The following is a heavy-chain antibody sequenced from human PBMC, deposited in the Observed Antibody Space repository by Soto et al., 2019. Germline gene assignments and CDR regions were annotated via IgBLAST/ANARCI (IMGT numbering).Heavy chain of an antibody. CDR1: GGTFSSYA. V-gene: IGHV1-69*06. D-gene: IGHD3-3*01. CDR3: ARAWRGYDYGMDV. CDR2: IIPIFGTA. J-gene: IGHJ6*02. Sequence: SVKVSCKASGGTFSSYAISWVRQAPGQGLEWMGGIIPIFGTANYAQKFQGRVTITAGKSTSTAYMELSSLRSEDTAVYYCARAWRGYDYGMDVWGQGTTVTVSS.